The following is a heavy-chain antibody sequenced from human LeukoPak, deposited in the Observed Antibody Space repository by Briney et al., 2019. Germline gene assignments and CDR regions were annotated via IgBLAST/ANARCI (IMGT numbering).Heavy chain of an antibody. V-gene: IGHV3-7*01. Sequence: GGSLRLSCAVSGLTFTDYWMNWVRQAPGKGLEWVASIRQDGGEKSYVDSVKGRFTISRDNTKNSLYLQINSLRAEDTAVYYCARDGTAAGLYFDLWGQGTLVTVSS. CDR3: ARDGTAAGLYFDL. CDR2: IRQDGGEK. J-gene: IGHJ4*01. D-gene: IGHD6-13*01. CDR1: GLTFTDYW.